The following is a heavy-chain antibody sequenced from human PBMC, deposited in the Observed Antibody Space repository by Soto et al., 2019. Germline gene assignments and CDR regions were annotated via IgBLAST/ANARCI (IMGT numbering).Heavy chain of an antibody. Sequence: PSETLSLTCTVSGGSISSYYWSWIRQPPGKGLEWIGYIYYSGSTNYNPSLKSRVTISVDTSKNQFSLKLSSVTAADTAVYYCARARITEVGLGYFDYWGQGTLVTVSS. V-gene: IGHV4-59*01. CDR3: ARARITEVGLGYFDY. CDR1: GGSISSYY. CDR2: IYYSGST. J-gene: IGHJ4*02. D-gene: IGHD3-10*01.